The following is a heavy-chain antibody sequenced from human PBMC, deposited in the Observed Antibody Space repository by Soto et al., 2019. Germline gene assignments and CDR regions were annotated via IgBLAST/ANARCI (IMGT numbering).Heavy chain of an antibody. J-gene: IGHJ6*02. CDR3: ARARIVVVPAEYYGMDV. CDR2: ISDTGGDS. D-gene: IGHD2-2*01. V-gene: IGHV3-23*01. CDR1: GFTFINYA. Sequence: GGSLRLSCEASGFTFINYAMSWVRQAPGKGLEWVASISDTGGDSYYADSMDGRFTISRDNSKNTLYLQINSLRAEDTAVYYCARARIVVVPAEYYGMDVWGQGTTVTVSS.